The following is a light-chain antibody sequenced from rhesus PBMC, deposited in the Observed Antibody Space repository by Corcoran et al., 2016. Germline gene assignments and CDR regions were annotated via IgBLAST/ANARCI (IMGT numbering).Light chain of an antibody. CDR2: KAS. J-gene: IGKJ2*01. CDR3: QDGHGTPYS. V-gene: IGKV1-74*01. CDR1: ENVNNY. Sequence: DIQMTQSPSSLSASVGDRVTITCRASENVNNYLNWYQQKPGKAPKPLIYKASTLKSGVPSRVRGSGYGTDFTFTISSLQPEDVATFYCQDGHGTPYSFGQGTKVEIK.